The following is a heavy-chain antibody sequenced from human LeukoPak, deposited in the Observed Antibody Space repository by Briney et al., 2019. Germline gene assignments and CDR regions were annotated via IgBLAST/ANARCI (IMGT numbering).Heavy chain of an antibody. CDR2: ISASGGST. CDR1: APTFTTYA. V-gene: IGHV3-23*01. J-gene: IGHJ4*02. D-gene: IGHD5-18*01. Sequence: GGSLSLSCAASAPTFTTYAMSWVRQPPGKRLEWVSAISASGGSTYYADSVKGRFTISRDNSKNTLYLQMSSLGAEDTAVYYCAKEFSTYGYRGLDHWGQGALVTVSS. CDR3: AKEFSTYGYRGLDH.